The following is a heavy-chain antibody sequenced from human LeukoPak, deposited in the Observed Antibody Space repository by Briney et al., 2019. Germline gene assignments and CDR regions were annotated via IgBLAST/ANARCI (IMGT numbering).Heavy chain of an antibody. V-gene: IGHV3-7*04. CDR1: GFTFSTYW. CDR3: ARGDKFSGDY. J-gene: IGHJ4*02. CDR2: INQDGGEK. Sequence: PGGSLRLSCAASGFTFSTYWMSWVRQASGKGLEWVANINQDGGEKYYVDSVKGRFTISRDNAKNSLYLQMNSLRAEDTAVYYCARGDKFSGDYWGQGTLVTVSS. D-gene: IGHD2-15*01.